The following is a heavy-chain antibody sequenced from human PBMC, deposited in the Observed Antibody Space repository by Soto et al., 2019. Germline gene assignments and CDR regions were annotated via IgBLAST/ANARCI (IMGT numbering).Heavy chain of an antibody. D-gene: IGHD2-2*01. Sequence: ASVKVSCKASGYTFISYYMHCVRQAPGQGLEWMGIINPSANSTNYEQKFQGRVTMTRDTSTSTVYMELSSLRSDDTAVYFCARAYHSSSTRGLRYWGQGTQVTVSS. J-gene: IGHJ4*02. V-gene: IGHV1-46*01. CDR2: INPSANST. CDR3: ARAYHSSSTRGLRY. CDR1: GYTFISYY.